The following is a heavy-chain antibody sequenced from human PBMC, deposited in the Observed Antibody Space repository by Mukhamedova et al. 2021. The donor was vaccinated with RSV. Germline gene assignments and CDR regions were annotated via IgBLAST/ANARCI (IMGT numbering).Heavy chain of an antibody. Sequence: GLEWMGWINPNSGDTNYAQKFHDRVTMTRDTSITTAYMELRRLTSDDTAVYHCARRAYTSPSFVGDHWGQGTLVTVSS. D-gene: IGHD3-16*01. CDR2: INPNSGDT. CDR3: ARRAYTSPSFVGDH. J-gene: IGHJ4*02. V-gene: IGHV1-2*02.